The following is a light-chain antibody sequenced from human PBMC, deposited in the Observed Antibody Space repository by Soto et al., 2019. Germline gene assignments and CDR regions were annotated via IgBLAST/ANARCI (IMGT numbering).Light chain of an antibody. CDR1: QSVSSN. CDR3: QQHNDWRRT. J-gene: IGKJ1*01. V-gene: IGKV3-15*01. Sequence: EMVMTQSPATLSVSPGERVTLSCRASQSVSSNLAWYQQRPGQAPRLLIYSASTRATGIPARFSGSGSGTEFTLSISSLQSEDSAIYYCQQHNDWRRTFVQGTKVEIK. CDR2: SAS.